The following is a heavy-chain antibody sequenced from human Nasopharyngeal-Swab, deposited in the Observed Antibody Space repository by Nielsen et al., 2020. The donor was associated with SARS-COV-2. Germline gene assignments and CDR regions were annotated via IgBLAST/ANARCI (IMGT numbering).Heavy chain of an antibody. V-gene: IGHV4-34*01. J-gene: IGHJ4*02. CDR3: ARLAAAAGRGY. CDR2: INHRGST. Sequence: GSLRLSCAVYGGSFSDYYWSWIRQPPGKGLEWIGEINHRGSTNYNPSLKSRVTVPVDTSKKQFSLKLSSVTAADTAVYYCARLAAAAGRGYWGQGTLVTVSS. D-gene: IGHD6-13*01. CDR1: GGSFSDYY.